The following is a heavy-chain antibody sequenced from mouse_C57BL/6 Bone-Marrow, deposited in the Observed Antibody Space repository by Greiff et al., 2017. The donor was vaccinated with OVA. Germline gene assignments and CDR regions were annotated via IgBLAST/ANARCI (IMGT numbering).Heavy chain of an antibody. J-gene: IGHJ2*01. Sequence: VQLQQSGPELVKPGASVKISCKASGYTFTDYYMNWVKQSPGKSLEWIGDINPNNGGTSYNQKFKGKATLTVDKSSSTAYMELRSLTSEDAAVYYCARSRTIGDYWGQGTTLTVSS. CDR1: GYTFTDYY. D-gene: IGHD2-14*01. CDR2: INPNNGGT. CDR3: ARSRTIGDY. V-gene: IGHV1-26*01.